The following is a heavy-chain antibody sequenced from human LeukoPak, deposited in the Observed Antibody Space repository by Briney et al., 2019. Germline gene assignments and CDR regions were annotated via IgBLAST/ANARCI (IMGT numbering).Heavy chain of an antibody. Sequence: GGSLRLSCAASGFTFTDSFMTWIRQAPGKGLEWVSSISSGGRTIYYADFVKGRFTISRDNAKSSLDLQMNNLRVEDTALYYCARGSTYYDFWSGYYRKRGYFDYWGQGTLVTVSS. D-gene: IGHD3-3*01. J-gene: IGHJ4*02. V-gene: IGHV3-11*04. CDR1: GFTFTDSF. CDR2: ISSGGRTI. CDR3: ARGSTYYDFWSGYYRKRGYFDY.